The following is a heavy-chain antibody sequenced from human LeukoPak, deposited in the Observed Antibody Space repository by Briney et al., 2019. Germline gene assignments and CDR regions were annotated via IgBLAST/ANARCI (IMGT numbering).Heavy chain of an antibody. CDR3: ARENPSGYYNRPIDY. D-gene: IGHD3-22*01. CDR2: IYYSGSI. J-gene: IGHJ4*02. Sequence: SDTLSLTCTVSGASISIYYCSWIRQPPGKGLEWIGDIYYSGSIKYNPSLKSRVTMSVDTSKNQFSLKLSSATAADTAIYYCARENPSGYYNRPIDYWGQGTLVTVSS. V-gene: IGHV4-59*01. CDR1: GASISIYY.